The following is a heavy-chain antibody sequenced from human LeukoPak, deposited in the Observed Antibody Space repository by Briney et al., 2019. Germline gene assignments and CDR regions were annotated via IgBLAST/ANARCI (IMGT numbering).Heavy chain of an antibody. CDR2: ISNTGSYR. V-gene: IGHV3-21*04. D-gene: IGHD5-18*01. Sequence: GGSLRLSCAASGFTFSSYNMNWVRQAPGKGLEWVSSISNTGSYRYYGDSVKGRFTISRDNGKESLHLQMNSLRAEDTAVYYCARGRGYSYGQDWFDPWGQGTLVTVSS. J-gene: IGHJ5*02. CDR1: GFTFSSYN. CDR3: ARGRGYSYGQDWFDP.